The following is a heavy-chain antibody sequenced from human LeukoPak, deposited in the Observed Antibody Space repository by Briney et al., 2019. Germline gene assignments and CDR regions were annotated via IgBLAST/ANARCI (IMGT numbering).Heavy chain of an antibody. CDR2: IYYSGST. V-gene: IGHV4-59*06. Sequence: ASETLSLTCTVSGGSISSYYWSWIRQHPGKGLEWIGYIYYSGSTYYNPSLKSRVTISVDTSKNQFSLKLSSVTAADTAVYYCARLSDFWSGYPSSYGMDVWGQGTTVTVSS. CDR3: ARLSDFWSGYPSSYGMDV. D-gene: IGHD3-3*01. J-gene: IGHJ6*02. CDR1: GGSISSYY.